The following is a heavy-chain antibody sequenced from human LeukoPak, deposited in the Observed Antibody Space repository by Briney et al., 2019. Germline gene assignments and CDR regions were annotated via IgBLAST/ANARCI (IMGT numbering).Heavy chain of an antibody. Sequence: GASVKVSCKASGYTFTGYYMHWVRQAPGQGLEGMGWINPNSGGTNYAQKFQGWVTMTRDTSISTAYMELSRLRSDDTAVYYCARAPETYYYGSGSAPSPYGMDVWGKGTTVTVSS. CDR3: ARAPETYYYGSGSAPSPYGMDV. J-gene: IGHJ6*04. V-gene: IGHV1-2*04. CDR1: GYTFTGYY. D-gene: IGHD3-10*01. CDR2: INPNSGGT.